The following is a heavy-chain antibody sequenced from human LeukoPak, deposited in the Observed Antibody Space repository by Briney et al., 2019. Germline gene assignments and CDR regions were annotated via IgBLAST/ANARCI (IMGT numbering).Heavy chain of an antibody. CDR1: GFTFSCYG. CDR2: IWYDGSNK. V-gene: IGHV3-33*06. Sequence: GGSLRLSCAASGFTFSCYGMHWVRQAPGKGLEWVAVIWYDGSNKYYADSVKGRFTISRDNSKNTLYLQMNSLRAEDTAVYYCAKVADYGDDDDYWGQGTLVTVSS. CDR3: AKVADYGDDDDY. D-gene: IGHD4-17*01. J-gene: IGHJ4*02.